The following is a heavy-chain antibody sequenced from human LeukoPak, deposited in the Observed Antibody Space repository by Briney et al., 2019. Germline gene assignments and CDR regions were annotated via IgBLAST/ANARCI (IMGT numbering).Heavy chain of an antibody. D-gene: IGHD3-9*01. J-gene: IGHJ5*02. V-gene: IGHV3-33*01. CDR1: GFTFSSYG. Sequence: GGALRLSCAASGFTFSSYGMHWVRQAPGKGLEGVAVIWYDGSNKYYADSVKGRFTISRDNSKNTLYPQMDSLRAEDTAVYYCARDRALLRYFDWSSHNWFDPWGQGTLVTVSS. CDR3: ARDRALLRYFDWSSHNWFDP. CDR2: IWYDGSNK.